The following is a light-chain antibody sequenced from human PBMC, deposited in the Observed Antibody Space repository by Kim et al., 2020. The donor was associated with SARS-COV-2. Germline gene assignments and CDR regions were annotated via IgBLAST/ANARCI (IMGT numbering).Light chain of an antibody. J-gene: IGKJ2*01. CDR2: DAS. CDR1: QGISNY. Sequence: SASVGGRVTITCQARQGISNYLNWYQQKSGRAHKLLIYDASHLETGVPSRFSESRSGTYFTFTITSLQAEDFATYFCQQYDVLPITFGQGTKLEI. V-gene: IGKV1-33*01. CDR3: QQYDVLPIT.